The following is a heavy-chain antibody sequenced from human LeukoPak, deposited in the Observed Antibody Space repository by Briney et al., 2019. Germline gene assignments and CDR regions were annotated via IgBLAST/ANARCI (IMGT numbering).Heavy chain of an antibody. CDR3: ARDLPAMAPRYFDY. D-gene: IGHD5-18*01. V-gene: IGHV1-18*01. CDR1: GYTFTSYG. J-gene: IGHJ4*02. Sequence: ASVKVSCKASGYTFTSYGISWVRQAPGQGLEWMGWISAYNGNTNYAQKLQGRVTMTTDTSTSTAYMELRSLGSDDTAVYYCARDLPAMAPRYFDYWGQGTLVTVSS. CDR2: ISAYNGNT.